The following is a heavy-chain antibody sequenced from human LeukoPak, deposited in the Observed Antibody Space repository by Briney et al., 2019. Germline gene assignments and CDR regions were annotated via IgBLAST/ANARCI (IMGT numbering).Heavy chain of an antibody. D-gene: IGHD1-26*01. CDR1: GFTFSTST. V-gene: IGHV1-58*02. Sequence: GASVKVSCKTTGFTFSTSTIQWVRQARGQPLEWIGWVLDNENPRYTQKFQGRLTLTRDMSTSTAYMELSGLTSEDTAIYYCAAERYSDGCCWFDPWGQGTLVIVSS. J-gene: IGHJ5*02. CDR3: AAERYSDGCCWFDP. CDR2: VLDNENP.